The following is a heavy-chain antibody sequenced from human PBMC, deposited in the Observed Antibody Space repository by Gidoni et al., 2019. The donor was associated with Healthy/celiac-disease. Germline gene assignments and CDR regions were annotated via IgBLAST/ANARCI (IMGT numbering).Heavy chain of an antibody. CDR1: GGSFSGYY. V-gene: IGHV4-34*01. D-gene: IGHD5-18*01. J-gene: IGHJ4*02. CDR3: ARSGQLWFCDY. Sequence: QVQLQQWGAGLLKPSETLSLTCAVYGGSFSGYYWSWIRQPPGKGLEWIGEINHRGSTNYNPSLKSRVTISVDTSKNQFSLKLSSVTAADTAVYYCARSGQLWFCDYWGQGTLVTVSS. CDR2: INHRGST.